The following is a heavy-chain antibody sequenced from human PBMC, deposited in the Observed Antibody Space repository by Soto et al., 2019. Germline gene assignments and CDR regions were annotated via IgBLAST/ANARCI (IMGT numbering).Heavy chain of an antibody. CDR2: FKWNSGDV. CDR1: GFTFGNYA. J-gene: IGHJ6*02. Sequence: SLTLSCEASGFTFGNYAMHWGRKVTGKGLEWVSGFKWNSGDVGYADSVKGRFTISRDNAKNSLYLQMNSLRPEDTAVYYCAKDRSSGSPYYGMDFWGQGNMVTVSS. CDR3: AKDRSSGSPYYGMDF. D-gene: IGHD3-10*01. V-gene: IGHV3-9*01.